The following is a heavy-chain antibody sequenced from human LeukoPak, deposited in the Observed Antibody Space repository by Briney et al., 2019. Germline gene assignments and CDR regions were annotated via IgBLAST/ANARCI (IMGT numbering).Heavy chain of an antibody. J-gene: IGHJ4*02. D-gene: IGHD6-6*01. Sequence: NPSGTLSLTCAVYGGSFSGYYWSWIRQPPGKGLEWIGEINHSGSTNYNPSLKSRVTISVDTSKNQFSLKLSSVTAADTAVYYCARGASSSSFPSGDYFDYWGQGTLVTVSS. V-gene: IGHV4-34*01. CDR2: INHSGST. CDR3: ARGASSSSFPSGDYFDY. CDR1: GGSFSGYY.